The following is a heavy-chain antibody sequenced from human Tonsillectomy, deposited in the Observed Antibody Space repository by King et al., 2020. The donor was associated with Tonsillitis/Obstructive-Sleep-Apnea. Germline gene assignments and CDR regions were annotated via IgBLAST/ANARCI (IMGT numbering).Heavy chain of an antibody. CDR1: GYSFTSYW. J-gene: IGHJ5*02. V-gene: IGHV5-51*01. Sequence: QLVQSGAEVKKPGESLKISCKGSGYSFTSYWIGWVRQMPGKGPEWMGIIYPGDSDTRYSPSFQGQVTISADKSISTAYLQWSSLKASDTAMYYCARRGGDVVVAPNWFDPWGQGTLVTVSS. CDR3: ARRGGDVVVAPNWFDP. D-gene: IGHD2-15*01. CDR2: IYPGDSDT.